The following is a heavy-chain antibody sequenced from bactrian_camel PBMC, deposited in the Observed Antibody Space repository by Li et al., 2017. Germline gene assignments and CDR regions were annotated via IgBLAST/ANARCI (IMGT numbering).Heavy chain of an antibody. CDR3: AAERYGGEWGDEYNY. V-gene: IGHV3S1*01. CDR2: IDDDSSTT. CDR1: GFTFSNYG. J-gene: IGHJ4*01. Sequence: HVQLVESGGGLVQPGGSLRLSCAASGFTFSNYGMIWVRQAPGKGLEYVSAIDDDSSTTRYADSVKDRFTISRDNAKNTMYLRMNSLKSEDTALYYCAAERYGGEWGDEYNYWGQGTQVTVS. D-gene: IGHD6*01.